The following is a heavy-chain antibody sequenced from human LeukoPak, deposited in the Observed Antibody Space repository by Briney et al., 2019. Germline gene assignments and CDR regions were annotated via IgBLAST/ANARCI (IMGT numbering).Heavy chain of an antibody. J-gene: IGHJ4*02. V-gene: IGHV1-2*02. CDR2: INPNSGGT. CDR3: ARERGSSYGY. D-gene: IGHD6-6*01. CDR1: GYTFTNYY. Sequence: VASVTVSCKTSGYTFTNYYVHWVRQAPGQGLEWMGWINPNSGGTNYAQKFQGRVTMTRDTSISTAYMELSRLRSDDTAVYYCARERGSSYGYWGQGTLVTVSS.